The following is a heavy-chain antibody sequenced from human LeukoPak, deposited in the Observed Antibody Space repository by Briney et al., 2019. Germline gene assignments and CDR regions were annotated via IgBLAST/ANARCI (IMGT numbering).Heavy chain of an antibody. Sequence: SETLSLTCTVSGGSISSSSYYWGWIRQPPGKGLEWIGSIYYSGSTYYNPSLKSRVTISVDTSKNQFSLKLSSVTAADTAVYYCARVPQVLVRGVTYYFDYWGQGTLVTVSS. D-gene: IGHD3-10*01. V-gene: IGHV4-39*07. J-gene: IGHJ4*02. CDR1: GGSISSSSYY. CDR2: IYYSGST. CDR3: ARVPQVLVRGVTYYFDY.